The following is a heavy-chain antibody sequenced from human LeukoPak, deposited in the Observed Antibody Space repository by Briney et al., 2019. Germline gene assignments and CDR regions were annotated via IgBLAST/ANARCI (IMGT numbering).Heavy chain of an antibody. D-gene: IGHD5-24*01. Sequence: SETLSLTCTVSGVSISSSSYYWGWIRQPPGKGLEWIGSIYYSGNTYYNPSLKSRVTTSVDRSRDQFSLKLSSVTAADTAVHYCARAIRDGYNGRFDNWGQGTLVTVSS. CDR2: IYYSGNT. V-gene: IGHV4-39*07. CDR3: ARAIRDGYNGRFDN. J-gene: IGHJ4*02. CDR1: GVSISSSSYY.